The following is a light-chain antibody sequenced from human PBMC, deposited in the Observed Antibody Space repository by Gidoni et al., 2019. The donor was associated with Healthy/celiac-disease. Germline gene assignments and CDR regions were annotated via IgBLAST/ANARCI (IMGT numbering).Light chain of an antibody. V-gene: IGKV1-33*01. CDR1: QAISNY. CDR3: QQYDNLLT. CDR2: DAS. J-gene: IGKJ1*01. Sequence: DIQMTQSPSSLSASVGDRVTITCQASQAISNYLNWYQQKPGKAPKLLIYDASNLETGVPSRFSGSGSGTDFTFTISSLQPEDIATYYCQQYDNLLTFGQGTKVEIK.